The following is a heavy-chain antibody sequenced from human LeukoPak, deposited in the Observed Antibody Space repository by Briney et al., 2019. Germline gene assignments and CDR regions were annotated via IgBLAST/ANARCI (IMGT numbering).Heavy chain of an antibody. CDR3: ARDTTRYFDY. CDR1: GYTFTTYY. J-gene: IGHJ4*02. V-gene: IGHV1-46*01. D-gene: IGHD1-1*01. Sequence: ASVKVSCKASGYTFTTYYMHWVRQAPGQGLERMGIINPSGGSTSYTQKFQGRATMTRDTSTSIVFMELSSLRSEDTAVYYCARDTTRYFDYWGQGTLVTVSS. CDR2: INPSGGST.